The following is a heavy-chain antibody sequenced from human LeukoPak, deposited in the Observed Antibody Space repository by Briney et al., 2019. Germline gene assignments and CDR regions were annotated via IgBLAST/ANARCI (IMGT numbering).Heavy chain of an antibody. CDR2: IYYSGST. V-gene: IGHV4-39*07. J-gene: IGHJ4*02. CDR1: GGSISSSSYY. D-gene: IGHD3-22*01. CDR3: ARPYYYDSSGLD. Sequence: KSSETLSLTCTVSGGSISSSSYYWGWIRQPPGKGLEWIGSIYYSGSTYYNPSLKSRVTISVDTSKNQFSLKLSSVTAADTAVYYCARPYYYDSSGLDWGQGTLVTVSS.